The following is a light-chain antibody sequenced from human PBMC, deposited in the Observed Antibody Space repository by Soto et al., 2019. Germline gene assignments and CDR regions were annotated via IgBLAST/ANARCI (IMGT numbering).Light chain of an antibody. CDR1: QSVRSN. V-gene: IGKV3-15*01. CDR2: GAS. Sequence: EVVMTQSPATLSVSPGERATLSCRASQSVRSNFAWYQQKPGQAPRLLIYGASTRATGIPDRFSASGSGTEFTFTISSLQSEDFVVYYCQQYNDWPPTFGQGTKVDNK. CDR3: QQYNDWPPT. J-gene: IGKJ1*01.